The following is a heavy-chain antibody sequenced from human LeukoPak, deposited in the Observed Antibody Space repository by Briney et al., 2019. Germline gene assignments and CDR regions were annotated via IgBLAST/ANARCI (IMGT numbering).Heavy chain of an antibody. D-gene: IGHD5-24*01. V-gene: IGHV3-30-3*01. CDR3: ARDRTRDGYNQGRVFDY. CDR1: GFTFSSYA. CDR2: ISTDGNTK. J-gene: IGHJ4*02. Sequence: GRSLRLSCAASGFTFSSYAMHWVRQAPGKGLEWVAVISTDGNTKFYADSVKGRFTISRDNSKNTLSLQMTSLSAEDTTVYYCARDRTRDGYNQGRVFDYWGQGTLVTVSS.